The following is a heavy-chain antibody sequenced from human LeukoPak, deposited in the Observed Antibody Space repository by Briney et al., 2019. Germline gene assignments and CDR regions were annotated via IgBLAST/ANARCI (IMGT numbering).Heavy chain of an antibody. CDR2: IIPIFGTA. CDR1: GGTFSSYA. J-gene: IGHJ6*02. V-gene: IGHV1-69*13. CDR3: AGSVSSSSNYYGMDV. D-gene: IGHD6-6*01. Sequence: GASAKVSCKASGGTFSSYAISWVRQAPGQGLEWMGGIIPIFGTANYAQKFQGRVTITADESTSTAYMELSSLRSEDTAVYYCAGSVSSSSNYYGMDVWGQGTTVTVSS.